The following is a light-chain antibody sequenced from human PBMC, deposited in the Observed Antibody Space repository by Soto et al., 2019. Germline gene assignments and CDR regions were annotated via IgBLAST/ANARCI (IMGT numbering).Light chain of an antibody. Sequence: DIQMTQSPSYLSASVGDRITITCQASEDITNYLHWYQQKPGKAPKLLIYDASNLETGVPSRFSGSGSGTDFSFTISSLQAEDIATYYCQQYDYMPYTFGQGTRLEIK. CDR3: QQYDYMPYT. V-gene: IGKV1-33*01. CDR2: DAS. CDR1: EDITNY. J-gene: IGKJ5*01.